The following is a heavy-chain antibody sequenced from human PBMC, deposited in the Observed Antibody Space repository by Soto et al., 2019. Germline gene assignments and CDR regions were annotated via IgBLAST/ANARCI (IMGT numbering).Heavy chain of an antibody. CDR2: ISAYNGNI. CDR3: ARSGSSWNLREFDS. J-gene: IGHJ4*02. D-gene: IGHD6-13*01. V-gene: IGHV1-18*01. CDR1: AYTFTNYG. Sequence: QVQLVQSGGEVKKPGASVKVSCKASAYTFTNYGISWVRQAPGQGLEWMGWISAYNGNINYAQKFRGRVTMTTDTATSSADLEVRSLRSDDTAVYYGARSGSSWNLREFDSWGQGTLVTVSA.